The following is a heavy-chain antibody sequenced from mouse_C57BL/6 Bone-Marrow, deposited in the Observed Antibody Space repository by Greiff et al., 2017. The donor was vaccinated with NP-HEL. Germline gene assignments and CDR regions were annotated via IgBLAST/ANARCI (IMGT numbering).Heavy chain of an antibody. J-gene: IGHJ2*01. CDR2: IRNKANNHAT. Sequence: DVMLVESGGGLVQPGGSMKLSCAASGFTFSDAWMDWVRQSPEKGLEWVAEIRNKANNHATYYAESVKGRFTISRDDSKSSVYLQMNSLRAEDTGIYYCTRPYYYGSSLYYFDYWGQGTTLTVSS. CDR1: GFTFSDAW. CDR3: TRPYYYGSSLYYFDY. V-gene: IGHV6-6*01. D-gene: IGHD1-1*01.